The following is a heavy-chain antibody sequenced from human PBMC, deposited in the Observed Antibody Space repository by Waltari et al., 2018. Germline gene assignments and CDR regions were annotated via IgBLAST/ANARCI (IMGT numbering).Heavy chain of an antibody. D-gene: IGHD2-15*01. CDR3: AREFGMVVVAATSLDY. CDR2: ISYDGSNK. V-gene: IGHV3-30-3*01. J-gene: IGHJ4*02. CDR1: GLTFRCLP. Sequence: QVQLLESGGGVVPPGRSLGLSCAASGLTFRCLPMPWGRQVPGKGREWVAVISYDGSNKYYADSVKGRFTISRDNSKNTLYLQMNSLRAEDTAVYYCAREFGMVVVAATSLDYWGQGTLVTVSS.